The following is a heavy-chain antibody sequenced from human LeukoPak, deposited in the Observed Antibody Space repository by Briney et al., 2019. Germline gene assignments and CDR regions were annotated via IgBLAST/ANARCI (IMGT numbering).Heavy chain of an antibody. D-gene: IGHD3-16*01. Sequence: GGSLRLSCAASGFTFSTYSMHWVRQAPGKGLEWVAVISYDGSNKYYADSVKGRFTISRDNSKNTLYLQMNSLRAEDTAVYYCAKDVGELHLYFDYWGQGTLVTVSS. CDR1: GFTFSTYS. CDR2: ISYDGSNK. CDR3: AKDVGELHLYFDY. V-gene: IGHV3-30*18. J-gene: IGHJ4*02.